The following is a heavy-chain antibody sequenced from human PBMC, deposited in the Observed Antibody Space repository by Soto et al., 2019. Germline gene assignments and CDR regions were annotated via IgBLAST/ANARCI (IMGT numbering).Heavy chain of an antibody. CDR1: GFTFSSYW. CDR2: IKQDGSEK. J-gene: IGHJ5*02. V-gene: IGHV3-7*03. CDR3: ARVQQWLVRKWFDP. D-gene: IGHD6-19*01. Sequence: VQLVESGGGLVQPGGSLRLSCAASGFTFSSYWMSWVRQAPGKGLEWVANIKQDGSEKYYVDSVKGRFTISRDNAKNSLYLQMNSLRAEDTAVYYCARVQQWLVRKWFDPWGQGTLVTVSS.